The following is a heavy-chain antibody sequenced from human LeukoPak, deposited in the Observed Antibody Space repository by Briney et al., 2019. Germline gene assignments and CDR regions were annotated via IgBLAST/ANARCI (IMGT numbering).Heavy chain of an antibody. CDR3: ARKYCSGGSCSGLYNWFDP. J-gene: IGHJ5*02. D-gene: IGHD2-15*01. CDR2: IYHSGST. V-gene: IGHV4-38-2*01. Sequence: SETLSLTCAVSGYSISSGYYWGWIRQPPGKGLEWIGSIYHSGSTYYNPSLKSRVTISVDTSKNQFSLKLSSVTAADTAVYYCARKYCSGGSCSGLYNWFDPCGQGTLVTVSS. CDR1: GYSISSGYY.